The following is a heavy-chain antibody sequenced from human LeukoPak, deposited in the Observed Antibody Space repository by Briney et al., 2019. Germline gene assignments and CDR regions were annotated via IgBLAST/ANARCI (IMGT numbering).Heavy chain of an antibody. V-gene: IGHV4-39*01. Sequence: KPSETLSLTCTVSGGSISRNNYYWGWIRQPPGKGREWIGTVYYTGSTSYNPSLKSRVTISVDTSKNQFSLKLSSVTAADTAIYYCATHVDATRGYYFEDWGQGTLVTVSS. D-gene: IGHD5-18*01. CDR1: GGSISRNNYY. CDR2: VYYTGST. CDR3: ATHVDATRGYYFED. J-gene: IGHJ4*02.